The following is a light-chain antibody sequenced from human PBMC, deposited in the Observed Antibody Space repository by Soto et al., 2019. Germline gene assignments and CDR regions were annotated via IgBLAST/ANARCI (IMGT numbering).Light chain of an antibody. Sequence: QSALTQPASVSGSPGQSITISCTGTTSDIGAYNFVSWYQHHPDKAPKLIIYGATNRPSGVSNRFSGSKSPNTASLTISGLQTEDEAHYSCCSYTRTSTAHLIFGGGTQLTVL. CDR2: GAT. CDR3: CSYTRTSTAHLI. CDR1: TSDIGAYNF. V-gene: IGLV2-14*01. J-gene: IGLJ2*01.